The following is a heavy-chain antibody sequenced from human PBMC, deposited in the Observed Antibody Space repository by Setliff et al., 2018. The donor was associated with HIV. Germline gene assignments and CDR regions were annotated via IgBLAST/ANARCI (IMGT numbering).Heavy chain of an antibody. CDR2: IYPGDSDT. Sequence: GESLKISCKGSGYSFTSYWIGWVRQMPGKGLEWMGIIYPGDSDTRYSPSFQGQVTISADKSISTAYLQWSSLKASDTAMFYCARPRRPYSGSYYDGFDIWGQGTMVTVSS. CDR3: ARPRRPYSGSYYDGFDI. V-gene: IGHV5-51*01. J-gene: IGHJ3*02. D-gene: IGHD1-26*01. CDR1: GYSFTSYW.